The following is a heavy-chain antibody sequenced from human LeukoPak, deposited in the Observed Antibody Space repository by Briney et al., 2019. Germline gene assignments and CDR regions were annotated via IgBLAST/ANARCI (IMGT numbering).Heavy chain of an antibody. V-gene: IGHV4-4*07. CDR3: ARDRYGSGSFLYYFDY. CDR2: IYTSGST. Sequence: SETLSLTCTVSGGSISSYYWSWIRQPAGKGLEWIGRIYTSGSTNYNPSLKSRVTMSVDTSKNQFSLKLSSVTAADTAVYYCARDRYGSGSFLYYFDYWGQGTLVTVSS. CDR1: GGSISSYY. J-gene: IGHJ4*02. D-gene: IGHD3-10*01.